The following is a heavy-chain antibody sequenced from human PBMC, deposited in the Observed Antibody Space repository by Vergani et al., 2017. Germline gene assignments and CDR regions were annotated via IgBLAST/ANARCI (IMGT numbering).Heavy chain of an antibody. V-gene: IGHV4-59*11. D-gene: IGHD3-3*01. CDR3: SSDTQSGQRADR. J-gene: IGHJ5*02. CDR2: IHSSENT. Sequence: QVQLQESGPGLVESSETLSLTCSVSFDSIRNLYCNWIPQPPGKGLEWIGSIHSSENTNYNPSLKTRVPTSVDQSHNRYSQTLTSVTTADTAVYYFSSDTQSGQRADRWVQGILVTVTS. CDR1: FDSIRNLY.